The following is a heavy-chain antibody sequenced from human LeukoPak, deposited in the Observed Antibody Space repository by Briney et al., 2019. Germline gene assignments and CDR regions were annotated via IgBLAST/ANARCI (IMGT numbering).Heavy chain of an antibody. V-gene: IGHV3-7*03. D-gene: IGHD7-27*01. CDR1: GFTFSSYW. CDR2: IKQDGSEK. Sequence: GGSLRLSCVASGFTFSSYWMSWVRQAPGKGLEWVANIKQDGSEKYYVDSVKGRFTISRDNTKNSLYLQMNSLRVEDTAVYYCARGTGDFGYWGQGTLVTVS. CDR3: ARGTGDFGY. J-gene: IGHJ4*02.